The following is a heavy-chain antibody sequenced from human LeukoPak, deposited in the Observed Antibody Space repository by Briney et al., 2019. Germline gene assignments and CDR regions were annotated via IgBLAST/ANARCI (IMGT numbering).Heavy chain of an antibody. J-gene: IGHJ3*02. Sequence: PGRSLRLSCAASGFTFSSYSMNWVRQAPGKGLEWVSSISSSSSYIYYADSVKGRFTISRDNAKNSLYLQMSSLRAEDTAVYYCARDNDSGYRGIAFDIWGQGTMVTVSS. CDR3: ARDNDSGYRGIAFDI. CDR2: ISSSSSYI. D-gene: IGHD5-12*01. V-gene: IGHV3-21*01. CDR1: GFTFSSYS.